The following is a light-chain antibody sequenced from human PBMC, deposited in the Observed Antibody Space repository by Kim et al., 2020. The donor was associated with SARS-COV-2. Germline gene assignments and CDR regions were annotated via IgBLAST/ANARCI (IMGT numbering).Light chain of an antibody. CDR2: GGS. CDR1: LSVGTY. CDR3: QQYHYSPGT. V-gene: IGKV3-20*01. Sequence: EIVLTQSPGTLSLSPGERATLSCRASLSVGTYLAWYQNKPGQAPRLVIYGGSRRATGIPDRFSGSGSGTDFTLTISRLEPEDFAVFYCQQYHYSPGTFGQGTKVEI. J-gene: IGKJ1*01.